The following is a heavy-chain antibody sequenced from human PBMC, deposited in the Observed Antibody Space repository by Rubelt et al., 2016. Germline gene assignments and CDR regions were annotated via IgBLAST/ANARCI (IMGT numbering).Heavy chain of an antibody. CDR1: GFTFSSYA. CDR2: ISGGGDST. D-gene: IGHD5-12*01. Sequence: EVQLLESGGGLVQPGGSLRLSCAASGFTFSSYAMTWVRQAPGKGLEWVSVISGGGDSTYYADSVKGRFTISRDNSKNTLYLQMNYLRAEDTAVYYCANVDIVARISGIDYWGQGIPVTVSS. CDR3: ANVDIVARISGIDY. V-gene: IGHV3-23*01. J-gene: IGHJ4*02.